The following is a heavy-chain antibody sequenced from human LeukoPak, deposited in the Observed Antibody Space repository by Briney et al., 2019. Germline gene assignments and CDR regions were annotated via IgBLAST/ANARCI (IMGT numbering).Heavy chain of an antibody. D-gene: IGHD3-3*01. Sequence: GASVKVSCKASGYTFTGYYMHWVRQAPGQGLEWMGRINPNSGGTNYAQKFQGRVTMTRETSISTAYMELSRLRSDDTAVYYCARRGYDFDYYYYGMDVWGQGTTVTVSS. CDR1: GYTFTGYY. V-gene: IGHV1-2*06. J-gene: IGHJ6*02. CDR3: ARRGYDFDYYYYGMDV. CDR2: INPNSGGT.